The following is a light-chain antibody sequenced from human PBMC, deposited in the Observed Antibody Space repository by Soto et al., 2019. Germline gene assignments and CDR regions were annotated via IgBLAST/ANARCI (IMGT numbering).Light chain of an antibody. J-gene: IGLJ3*02. CDR2: EVS. Sequence: QSALTQPPSASGSPGQSVTVSCTGTSSDVGGYNYVSWYQHHPGKAPQVMIYEVSKRPSGVPDRFSGSKSGNTASLTVSGLKAEDEADYYCSSYAGSNNWVFGGGTKLTVL. V-gene: IGLV2-8*01. CDR1: SSDVGGYNY. CDR3: SSYAGSNNWV.